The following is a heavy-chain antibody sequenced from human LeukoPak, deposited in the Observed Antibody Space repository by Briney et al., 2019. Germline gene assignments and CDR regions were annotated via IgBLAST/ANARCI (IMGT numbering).Heavy chain of an antibody. J-gene: IGHJ4*02. D-gene: IGHD6-19*01. Sequence: ASVKVSCKAPGYTFTGYYMHWVRQAPGQGLEWMGWINPNSGGTNYALKFQGRVTMTRDTSISTAYMELSRLRSDDTAVYYCARFSSGWSFDYWGQGTLVTVSS. CDR1: GYTFTGYY. CDR3: ARFSSGWSFDY. CDR2: INPNSGGT. V-gene: IGHV1-2*02.